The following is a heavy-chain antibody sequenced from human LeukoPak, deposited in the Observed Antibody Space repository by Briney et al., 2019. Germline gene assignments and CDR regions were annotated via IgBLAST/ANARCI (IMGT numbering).Heavy chain of an antibody. J-gene: IGHJ3*02. CDR2: ISSGTYI. V-gene: IGHV3-21*01. Sequence: GGSLRLSCAASGFTFSSYSMNWVRQAPGKGLEWVSSISSGTYIYYGDSLKGRFTISRDNAKNSLYLQMNSLRAEDTAVYYCARRVASANDAFDIWGQGTMVTASS. CDR3: ARRVASANDAFDI. CDR1: GFTFSSYS. D-gene: IGHD6-13*01.